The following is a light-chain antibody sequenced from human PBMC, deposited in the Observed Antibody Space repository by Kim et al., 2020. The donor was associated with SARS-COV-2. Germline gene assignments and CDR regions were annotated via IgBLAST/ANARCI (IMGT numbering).Light chain of an antibody. CDR3: QEWHSRTAI. Sequence: SYELTQPPSVSVSPGQTASITCSGDKLGDKYACWYQQKPGQSPVLVIYQDSKRPSGIPERFSRSNSGNTATLTISGTQAMDEADYYCQEWHSRTAIFGTG. J-gene: IGLJ1*01. V-gene: IGLV3-1*01. CDR1: KLGDKY. CDR2: QDS.